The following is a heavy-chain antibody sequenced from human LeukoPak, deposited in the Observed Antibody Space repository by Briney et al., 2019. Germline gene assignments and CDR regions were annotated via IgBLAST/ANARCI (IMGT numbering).Heavy chain of an antibody. Sequence: ASVKVSCKASGYTFTGYYMHWVRQATGQGLEWMGWMNPNSGNTGYAQKFQGRVTITRNTSISTAYMELSSLRSEDTAVYYCARGLGRYCSSTSCLNYWGQGTLVTVSS. CDR2: MNPNSGNT. CDR3: ARGLGRYCSSTSCLNY. V-gene: IGHV1-8*03. J-gene: IGHJ4*02. CDR1: GYTFTGYY. D-gene: IGHD2-2*01.